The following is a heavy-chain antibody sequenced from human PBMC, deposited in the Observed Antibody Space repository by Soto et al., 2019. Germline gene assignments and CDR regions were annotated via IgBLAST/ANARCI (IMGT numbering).Heavy chain of an antibody. V-gene: IGHV3-23*01. CDR2: ISGRGSGK. CDR3: VKESAAAAYVETSAFDL. J-gene: IGHJ4*02. Sequence: EVELLESGGGLVQPGGSLRLSCEGSGFTFSSFVRGWVRQAPGTGLEWVAVISGRGSGKYVADSVKGRSTISRANSKGTLSLEMNSLSGEDTGIYYCVKESAAAAYVETSAFDLWGQGTLVTVST. CDR1: GFTFSSFV. D-gene: IGHD3-10*02.